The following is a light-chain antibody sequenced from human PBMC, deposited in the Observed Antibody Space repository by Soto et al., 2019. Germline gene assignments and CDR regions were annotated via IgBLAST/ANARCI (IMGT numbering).Light chain of an antibody. Sequence: IVLTQAPVTLSLSPGERATLSCRASQSVNRTFFAWHQQKPGQAHRPLIHGASNRAAGIPDRFSGSGSGTEFTLTISRLEPEDFAVYYCHQYGRSPRTFGQGTKVDI. CDR2: GAS. CDR1: QSVNRTF. CDR3: HQYGRSPRT. V-gene: IGKV3-20*01. J-gene: IGKJ1*01.